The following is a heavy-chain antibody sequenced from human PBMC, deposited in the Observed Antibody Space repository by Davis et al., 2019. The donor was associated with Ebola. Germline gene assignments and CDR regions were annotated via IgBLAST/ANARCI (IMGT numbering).Heavy chain of an antibody. Sequence: SETLSLTCTVSGGSISSYYWSWIRQPPGKGLAWIGYIYYSGSTNYNPSLKSRVTISVDTSKNQFSLKLSSVTAADTAVYYCARLESVMGLDYWGQGTLVTVSS. V-gene: IGHV4-59*08. D-gene: IGHD2-8*01. CDR3: ARLESVMGLDY. CDR1: GGSISSYY. CDR2: IYYSGST. J-gene: IGHJ4*02.